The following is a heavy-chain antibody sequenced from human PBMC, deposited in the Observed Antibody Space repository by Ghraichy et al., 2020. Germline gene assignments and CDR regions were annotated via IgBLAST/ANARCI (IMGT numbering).Heavy chain of an antibody. Sequence: ASVKVSCKASGYTFTSYGISWVRQAPGQGLEWMGWISAYNGNTNYAQKLQGRVTMTTDTSTSTAYMELRSLRSDDTAVYYCARDGDQLLYEDYYYYGMDVWGQGTTVTVSS. CDR1: GYTFTSYG. V-gene: IGHV1-18*04. D-gene: IGHD2-2*02. J-gene: IGHJ6*02. CDR2: ISAYNGNT. CDR3: ARDGDQLLYEDYYYYGMDV.